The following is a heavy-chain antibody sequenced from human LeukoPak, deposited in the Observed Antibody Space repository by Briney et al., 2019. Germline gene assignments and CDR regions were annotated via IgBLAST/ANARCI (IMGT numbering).Heavy chain of an antibody. CDR2: MNPNSGNG. CDR3: AREGFDS. V-gene: IGHV1-8*03. CDR1: GYSFTTYD. Sequence: GASVKVSCESSGYSFTTYDINWVRQATGQGLEWMGWMNPNSGNGGYAQKFQGRVTITSDLSTAYMELSSLRSEDTAVYYCAREGFDSWGQGTLVTVSS. J-gene: IGHJ5*01.